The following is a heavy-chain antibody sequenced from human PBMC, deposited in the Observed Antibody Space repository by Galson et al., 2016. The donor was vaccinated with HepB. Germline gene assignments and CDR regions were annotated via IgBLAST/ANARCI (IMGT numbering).Heavy chain of an antibody. V-gene: IGHV1-18*01. CDR1: GYTFTNYG. CDR2: ISVYNGDT. CDR3: ARDLSPIHSRPGY. J-gene: IGHJ6*02. Sequence: SVKVSCKASGYTFTNYGISWVRQAPGQGLEWLGWISVYNGDTNYAQNLQGRVTMTTDTSTSTASMELRSLRSGDTAVYYWARDLSPIHSRPGYWSQGTTVTVSS. D-gene: IGHD6-13*01.